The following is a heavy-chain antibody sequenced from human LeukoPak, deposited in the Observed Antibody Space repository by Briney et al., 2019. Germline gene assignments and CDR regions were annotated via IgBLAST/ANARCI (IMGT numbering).Heavy chain of an antibody. CDR2: MFCSGNT. J-gene: IGHJ4*02. V-gene: IGHV4-39*01. CDR1: GGSISSSSYY. D-gene: IGHD1-26*01. Sequence: SETLSLTCTVSGGSISSSSYYWGWIRQPPGKGLEWIGSMFCSGNTYHNPSLKSRVTISVETSKNQFSLKLSSVTAADTAVYYCARKGATVDYWGQGTLVTVSS. CDR3: ARKGATVDY.